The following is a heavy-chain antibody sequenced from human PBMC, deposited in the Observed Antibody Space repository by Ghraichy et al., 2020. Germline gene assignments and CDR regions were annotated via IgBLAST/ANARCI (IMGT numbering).Heavy chain of an antibody. Sequence: GGSLRLSCAASGFTFSSYGMHWVRQAPGKGLEWVAVIWYDGSNKYYADSVKGRFTISRDNSKNTLYLQMNSLRAEDTAVYYCARDYGYDYRNYYYYYGMDVWGQGTTVTVSS. CDR2: IWYDGSNK. J-gene: IGHJ6*02. CDR3: ARDYGYDYRNYYYYYGMDV. CDR1: GFTFSSYG. D-gene: IGHD4-11*01. V-gene: IGHV3-33*08.